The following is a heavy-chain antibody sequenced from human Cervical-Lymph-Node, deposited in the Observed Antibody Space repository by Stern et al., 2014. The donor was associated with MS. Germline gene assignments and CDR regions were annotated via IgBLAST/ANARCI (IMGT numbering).Heavy chain of an antibody. Sequence: QVQLVESGAEVKKPGSSVKVSCQASGGSFINNVISWVRQAPGQGLEWMGGTIPIFGTALYAQKFRGRVTITADESTRTAYMELSSRRSDDTAVYFCARAASTTSSYNFWGPGTLVTVSS. J-gene: IGHJ4*02. CDR1: GGSFINNV. CDR3: ARAASTTSSYNF. V-gene: IGHV1-69*01. CDR2: TIPIFGTA. D-gene: IGHD3-10*01.